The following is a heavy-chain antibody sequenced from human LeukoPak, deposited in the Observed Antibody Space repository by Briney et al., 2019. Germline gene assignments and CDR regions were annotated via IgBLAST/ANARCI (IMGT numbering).Heavy chain of an antibody. CDR1: GYTFTSYG. J-gene: IGHJ6*03. CDR2: IMPKFGTV. V-gene: IGHV1-69*13. Sequence: SVKVSCKASGYTFTSYGISWVRQAPGQGLEWMGGIMPKFGTVNYAPKFQVRVSFTADESTNTAYMELSSLTSEDTAVYYCAKEGDSYGSTYYYYYYMDVWGKGTPVTVSS. CDR3: AKEGDSYGSTYYYYYYMDV. D-gene: IGHD5-18*01.